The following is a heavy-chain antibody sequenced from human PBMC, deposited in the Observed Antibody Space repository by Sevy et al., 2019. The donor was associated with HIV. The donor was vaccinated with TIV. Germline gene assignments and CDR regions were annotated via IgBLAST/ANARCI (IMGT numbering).Heavy chain of an antibody. V-gene: IGHV4-34*01. CDR3: ASLDH. CDR1: GGSFSGYY. Sequence: SETLSLTCAVYGGSFSGYYWRWIRQPPGKGLEWIGEINHTGGTNYNPSLKSRVTTSVDKSKNQFSLRLTSITAADTAMYYCASLDHWGQGTLVTVSS. CDR2: INHTGGT. J-gene: IGHJ4*02.